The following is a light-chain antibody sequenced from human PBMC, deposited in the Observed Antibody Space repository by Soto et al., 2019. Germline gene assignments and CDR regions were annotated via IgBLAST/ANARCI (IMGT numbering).Light chain of an antibody. Sequence: EIVVTQSPGTLSLSPGERATLSCRASQSVSSSYLAWYQQKPGQAPRLLIYGASSKATGIPDRFSGSGSGTDFTLTISRLEPEDFAVYYCQQYGSSPRTCGQGTKVEIK. CDR3: QQYGSSPRT. J-gene: IGKJ1*01. V-gene: IGKV3-20*01. CDR1: QSVSSSY. CDR2: GAS.